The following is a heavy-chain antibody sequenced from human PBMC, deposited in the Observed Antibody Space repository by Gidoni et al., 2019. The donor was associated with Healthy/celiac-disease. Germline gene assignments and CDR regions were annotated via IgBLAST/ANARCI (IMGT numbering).Heavy chain of an antibody. CDR1: GFPISSYA. V-gene: IGHV3-23*01. J-gene: IGHJ4*02. CDR2: ISGSGCST. Sequence: EVQLLESGGGLVQPGGSLRLSCAASGFPISSYAMRWVRPAHGRGLRQAPGKGLEWVSSISGSGCSTYYADSVKGRFTISRYNSKNTLYLQMNSLRAEDTAVYYCSKARLFGVVIIRIGYFDYWGQGTLVTVSS. D-gene: IGHD3-3*01. CDR3: SKARLFGVVIIRIGYFDY.